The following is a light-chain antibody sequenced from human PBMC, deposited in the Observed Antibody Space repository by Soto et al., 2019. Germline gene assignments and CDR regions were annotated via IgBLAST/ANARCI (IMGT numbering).Light chain of an antibody. CDR1: SSDVGGYQY. V-gene: IGLV2-14*01. CDR2: EVS. Sequence: QSALTQPASVSGSPGQSVTISCTGTSSDVGGYQYVTWYQQHPGKAPKLMIYEVSNRPSGVSNRFSGSKSGNTASLTISGLQAEDEADYYCSSYTSSRTLLDVFGTGTKLTVL. CDR3: SSYTSSRTLLDV. J-gene: IGLJ1*01.